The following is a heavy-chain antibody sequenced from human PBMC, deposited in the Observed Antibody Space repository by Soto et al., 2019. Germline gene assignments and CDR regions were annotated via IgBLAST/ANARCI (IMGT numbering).Heavy chain of an antibody. D-gene: IGHD3-22*01. J-gene: IGHJ3*02. CDR3: AREGGSYDSGGYLIRGAFDI. V-gene: IGHV4-31*03. Sequence: LTCSVSGDSISRIDYYWTWIRQHPEQGLEWIGNIYFRGNTYYSPSLESRLTISVDTSKNQFSMKLTSVTAGDTAVYYCAREGGSYDSGGYLIRGAFDIWVQGRMVAVSS. CDR2: IYFRGNT. CDR1: GDSISRIDYY.